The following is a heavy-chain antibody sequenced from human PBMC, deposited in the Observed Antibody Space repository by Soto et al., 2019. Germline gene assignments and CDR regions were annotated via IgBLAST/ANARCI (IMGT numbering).Heavy chain of an antibody. CDR3: AREGAYQSLDY. CDR2: IYYSGST. V-gene: IGHV4-61*01. Sequence: QVQLQESGPGLVKPSETLSLTCTVSGGSVSSGSYYWSWIRQPPGKGLEWIGYIYYSGSTNYNPSLKSRVTISVDTSKNQFSLKLSSVTAADTAVYYCAREGAYQSLDYWGQGTLVTVSS. J-gene: IGHJ4*02. D-gene: IGHD2-2*01. CDR1: GGSVSSGSYY.